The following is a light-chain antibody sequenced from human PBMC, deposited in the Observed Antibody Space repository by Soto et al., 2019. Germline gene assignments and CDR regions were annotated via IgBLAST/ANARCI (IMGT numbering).Light chain of an antibody. J-gene: IGLJ1*01. Sequence: QSSLTPPPSTSGSPGKSVTISCTGTKNDTGVYDFVSWYQHHPGTAPRLIIYEFVQRPSGVPDRVSSSMSGNTGGLTVSRLKAATDAEHYCRADAGNNADVFG. CDR1: KNDTGVYDF. V-gene: IGLV2-8*01. CDR3: RADAGNNADV. CDR2: EFV.